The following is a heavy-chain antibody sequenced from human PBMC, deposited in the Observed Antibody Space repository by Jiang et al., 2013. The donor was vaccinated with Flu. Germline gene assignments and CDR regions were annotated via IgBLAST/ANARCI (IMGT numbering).Heavy chain of an antibody. D-gene: IGHD3-22*01. CDR1: GFTFSNAW. CDR3: TTSLITMIVVVAH. CDR2: IKSKTDGGTT. V-gene: IGHV3-15*01. J-gene: IGHJ4*02. Sequence: LESGGGLIQPGGSLRLSCAASGFTFSNAWMSWVRQAPGKGLEWVGRIKSKTDGGTTDYAAPVKGRFTISRDDSKNTLYLQMNSLKTEDTAVYYCTTSLITMIVVVAHWGQGTLVTVSS.